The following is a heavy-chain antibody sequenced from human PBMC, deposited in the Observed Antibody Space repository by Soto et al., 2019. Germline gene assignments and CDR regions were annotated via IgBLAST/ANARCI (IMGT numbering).Heavy chain of an antibody. D-gene: IGHD6-19*01. CDR3: ARVPIAVNARARGEDYYYGMDV. CDR1: GGSISSYY. J-gene: IGHJ6*04. V-gene: IGHV4-59*01. Sequence: PSETLSLTCTVSGGSISSYYWSWIRQPPGKGLEWIGYIYYSGSTNYNPSLKSRVTISVDTSKNQFSLKLSSVTAADTAVYYCARVPIAVNARARGEDYYYGMDVWGKGTTVTVPS. CDR2: IYYSGST.